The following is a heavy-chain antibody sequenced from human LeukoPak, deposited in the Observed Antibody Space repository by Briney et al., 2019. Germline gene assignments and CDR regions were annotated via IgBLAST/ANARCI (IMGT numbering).Heavy chain of an antibody. CDR3: AKDIKYYDSSGLDY. D-gene: IGHD3-22*01. V-gene: IGHV3-9*01. J-gene: IGHJ4*02. CDR1: GFTFDDYA. CDR2: ISWNSGSI. Sequence: GGSLRLSCAASGFTFDDYAMHWVRQAPGKGLEWVSGISWNSGSIDYADSVKGRFTIFRDNAKNSLYLQMNSLRAEDTALYYCAKDIKYYDSSGLDYWGQGTLVTVSS.